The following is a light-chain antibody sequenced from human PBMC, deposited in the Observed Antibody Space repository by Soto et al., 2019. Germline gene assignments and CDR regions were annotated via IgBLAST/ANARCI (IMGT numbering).Light chain of an antibody. CDR2: LGS. CDR3: MQALQAPLT. J-gene: IGKJ1*01. Sequence: EIVLTQSSLSLPVPPGEPGCISYRSSRSLLNSNGYNYLDWYLQKPGQSPQLLIYLGSIRASGVPDRFSGSGSGTDFTLKISRVEAEDVGFYYCMQALQAPLTFGQGTKVDI. V-gene: IGKV2-28*01. CDR1: RSLLNSNGYNY.